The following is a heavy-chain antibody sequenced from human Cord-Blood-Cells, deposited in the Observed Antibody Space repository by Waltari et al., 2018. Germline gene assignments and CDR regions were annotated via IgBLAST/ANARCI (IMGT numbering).Heavy chain of an antibody. CDR1: GGSFSGYS. CDR3: ARTTGEGDY. J-gene: IGHJ4*02. CDR2: INHSGST. D-gene: IGHD7-27*01. V-gene: IGHV4-34*01. Sequence: QVQLQQWGAGLLKPSETLSLTSPVYGGSFSGYSWSWIRQPPGKGLEWIGEINHSGSTNYNPSLKSRVTISVDTSKNQFSLKLSSVTAADTAVYYCARTTGEGDYWGQGTLVTVSS.